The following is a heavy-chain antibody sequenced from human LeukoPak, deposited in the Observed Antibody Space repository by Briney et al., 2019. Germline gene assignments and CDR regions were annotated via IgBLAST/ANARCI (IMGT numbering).Heavy chain of an antibody. V-gene: IGHV3-9*01. D-gene: IGHD3-10*01. CDR2: ISWNSGSI. Sequence: GRSLRLSCAASGFTFDDYAMHWVRQAPGKGLEWVSGISWNSGSIGYAYSVKGRFTISRDNGKNSLYLQMNSLRAEDTALYYCAFLWFWEEYGMDVWGQGTTVTVSS. J-gene: IGHJ6*02. CDR3: AFLWFWEEYGMDV. CDR1: GFTFDDYA.